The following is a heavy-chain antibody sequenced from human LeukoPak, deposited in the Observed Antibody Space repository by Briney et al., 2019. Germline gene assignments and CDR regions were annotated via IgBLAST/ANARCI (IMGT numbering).Heavy chain of an antibody. J-gene: IGHJ4*02. CDR1: GFTFSGYW. V-gene: IGHV3-74*01. Sequence: GGSLRLSCAASGFTFSGYWMHWVRQAPGKGLVWVSRINSDGSSTSYADSVNGRFTISRDNAKNTLYLQMNSLRAEDTAVYYCASLGNYCSSTSCPDYWGQGTLLTVSS. D-gene: IGHD2-2*01. CDR2: INSDGSST. CDR3: ASLGNYCSSTSCPDY.